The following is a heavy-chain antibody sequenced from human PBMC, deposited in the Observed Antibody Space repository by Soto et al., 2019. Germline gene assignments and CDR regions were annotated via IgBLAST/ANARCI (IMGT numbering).Heavy chain of an antibody. V-gene: IGHV4-39*01. J-gene: IGHJ4*02. CDR3: ARWITVPDSYFDL. D-gene: IGHD5-12*01. CDR2: IYESGST. CDR1: GGSISRITYY. Sequence: QLQLQESGPGLVKTSETLSLTCAVSGGSISRITYYWGWIRQPPGEGLEWIGSIYESGSTYSNTSLKSCVTIYVDTSRTQFSLRLRSVTAADTAVYYCARWITVPDSYFDLWGQGTLGTVSS.